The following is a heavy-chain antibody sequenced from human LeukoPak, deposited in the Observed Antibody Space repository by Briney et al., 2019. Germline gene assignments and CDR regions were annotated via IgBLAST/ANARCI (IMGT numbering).Heavy chain of an antibody. J-gene: IGHJ5*02. D-gene: IGHD4-17*01. Sequence: GASVKVSCKASGYTFTGYYMHWVRQAPAQGLEWMGWINPNSGGTNYAQKFQGRVTMTRDTSISTAYMELSRLRSDDTAVYYCARDYHDYGDYNWFDPWGQGTLVTVSS. V-gene: IGHV1-2*02. CDR2: INPNSGGT. CDR1: GYTFTGYY. CDR3: ARDYHDYGDYNWFDP.